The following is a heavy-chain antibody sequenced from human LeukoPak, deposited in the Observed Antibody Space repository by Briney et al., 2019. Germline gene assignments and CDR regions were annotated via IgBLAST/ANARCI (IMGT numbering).Heavy chain of an antibody. CDR2: IWDDGSNK. D-gene: IGHD1-26*01. CDR1: GFTFSSYG. V-gene: IGHV3-33*01. Sequence: QPGRSLRLSCAASGFTFSSYGMHWVRQAPGKGLEWVAVIWDDGSNKYYADSVKGRFTISRDNSKNTLYLQMNSLRAEDTAVYYCARSYSGSYYLDPWGQGTLVTVSS. J-gene: IGHJ5*02. CDR3: ARSYSGSYYLDP.